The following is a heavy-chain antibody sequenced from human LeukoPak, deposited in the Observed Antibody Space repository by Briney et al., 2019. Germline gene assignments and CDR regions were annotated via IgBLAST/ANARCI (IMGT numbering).Heavy chain of an antibody. J-gene: IGHJ4*02. CDR1: GFTFDDYA. V-gene: IGHV3-9*01. Sequence: GRSLRLSCAASGFTFDDYAMHWVRQAPGKGLEWVSGISWNRGSIGYADSVKGRFTISRDNAKNSLYLQMNSLRAEDTALYYCAKDTDPLLMENYFGYWGQGTLVTVSS. CDR2: ISWNRGSI. CDR3: AKDTDPLLMENYFGY. D-gene: IGHD2-15*01.